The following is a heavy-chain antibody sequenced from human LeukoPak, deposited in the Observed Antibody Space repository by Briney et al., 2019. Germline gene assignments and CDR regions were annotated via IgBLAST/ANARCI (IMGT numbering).Heavy chain of an antibody. Sequence: GGSLRLSCAAPGFTFSSYWMSWVRQAPGKGLEWVANIKQDGSEKYYVDSVKGRFTISRDNAKNSLYLQMNSLRAEDTAVYYCARDTGSYNYYYYGMDVWGQGTTVTVSS. CDR1: GFTFSSYW. J-gene: IGHJ6*02. CDR3: ARDTGSYNYYYYGMDV. D-gene: IGHD2-8*02. V-gene: IGHV3-7*01. CDR2: IKQDGSEK.